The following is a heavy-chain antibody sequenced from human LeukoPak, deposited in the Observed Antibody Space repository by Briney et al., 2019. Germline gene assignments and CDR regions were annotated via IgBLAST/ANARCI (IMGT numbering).Heavy chain of an antibody. J-gene: IGHJ3*02. D-gene: IGHD2-2*01. CDR2: IYYSGST. Sequence: SETLSLTCTVSGGSISSYYWSWIRQPPGKGLEWIGYIYYSGSTNYNPSLKSRVTISVDTSKNQFSLKLSSVTAADTAVYYCARGTVVPAAPDALDIWGQGTMVTVSS. V-gene: IGHV4-59*01. CDR1: GGSISSYY. CDR3: ARGTVVPAAPDALDI.